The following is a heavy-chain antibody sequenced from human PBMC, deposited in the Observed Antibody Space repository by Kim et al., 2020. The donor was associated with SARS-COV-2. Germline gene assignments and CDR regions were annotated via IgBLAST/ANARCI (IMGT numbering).Heavy chain of an antibody. D-gene: IGHD3-10*01. CDR1: GYSFTSYW. V-gene: IGHV5-51*01. Sequence: GESLKISCKGSGYSFTSYWIGWVRQMPGKGLEWMGIIYPGDSDTRYSPSFQGQVTISADKSISTAYLQWSSLKASDTAMYYCARQGPRYGSGDNWFDPWGQGTLVTVSS. CDR3: ARQGPRYGSGDNWFDP. J-gene: IGHJ5*02. CDR2: IYPGDSDT.